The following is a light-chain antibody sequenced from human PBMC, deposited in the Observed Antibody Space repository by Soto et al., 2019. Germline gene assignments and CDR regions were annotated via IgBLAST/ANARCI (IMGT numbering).Light chain of an antibody. J-gene: IGLJ1*01. Sequence: QSTLTQPASVSGSPGQSITISCTGTSSDVGGYNYVSWYQQHTGKAPKLMIYDVSNRPSGVSNRFSGSKSGNTASLTISGLKAEDEADYYCSSYTSSVYVFGTGTKLTVL. CDR2: DVS. CDR3: SSYTSSVYV. V-gene: IGLV2-14*01. CDR1: SSDVGGYNY.